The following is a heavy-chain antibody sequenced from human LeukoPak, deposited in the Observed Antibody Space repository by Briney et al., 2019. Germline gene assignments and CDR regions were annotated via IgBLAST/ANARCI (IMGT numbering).Heavy chain of an antibody. CDR3: ARGGYSYGYGY. CDR2: IYYSGST. J-gene: IGHJ4*02. CDR1: GGSISSYY. D-gene: IGHD5-18*01. V-gene: IGHV4-59*01. Sequence: PSETLSLTCTVSGGSISSYYWSWIRQPPGKGLEWIGYIYYSGSTNYNPSLKRRVIISVDTSKNQFSLKLSSVTAADTAVYYCARGGYSYGYGYWGKGNLVTVSS.